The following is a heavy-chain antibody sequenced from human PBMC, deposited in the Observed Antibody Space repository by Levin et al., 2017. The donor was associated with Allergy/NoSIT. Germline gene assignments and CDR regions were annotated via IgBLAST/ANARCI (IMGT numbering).Heavy chain of an antibody. V-gene: IGHV3-74*01. CDR1: GFTFSSYW. Sequence: PGGSLRLSCAASGFTFSSYWMHWVRQAPGKGLVWVSRINSDGSSTSYADSVKGRFTISRDNAKNTLYLQMNSLRAEDTAVYYCARGLRIAAAGTLEYFQHWGQGTLVTVSS. J-gene: IGHJ1*01. D-gene: IGHD6-13*01. CDR3: ARGLRIAAAGTLEYFQH. CDR2: INSDGSST.